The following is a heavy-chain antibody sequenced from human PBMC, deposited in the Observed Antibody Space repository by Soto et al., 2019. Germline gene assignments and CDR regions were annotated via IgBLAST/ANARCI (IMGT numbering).Heavy chain of an antibody. V-gene: IGHV3-73*02. J-gene: IGHJ5*02. CDR1: GFTFDGSS. Sequence: EVQLVESGGGLVQPGGSLKISCEGSGFTFDGSSMHWVRQASGKGLEWVGRIRSKANNYATAYAASVRGRFTVSRDDSKNTAYLQMNSLKSEDTAVYYCTGWSGAPAWGQGTLVTVSS. D-gene: IGHD2-15*01. CDR3: TGWSGAPA. CDR2: IRSKANNYAT.